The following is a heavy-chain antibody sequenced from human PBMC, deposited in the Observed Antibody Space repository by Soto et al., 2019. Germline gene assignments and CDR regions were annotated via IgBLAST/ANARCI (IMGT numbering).Heavy chain of an antibody. CDR3: ARVPYYDILTGTADYYYYHMDV. CDR1: GYTFTSYG. V-gene: IGHV1-18*01. D-gene: IGHD3-9*01. Sequence: QVQLVQSGAEVKKPGASVKVSCKASGYTFTSYGISWVRQAPGQGREWMGWISAYNGNTNYAQKLKGRVTMTPDTSPSTAYMELRSLRSDDTAVYYCARVPYYDILTGTADYYYYHMDVWGKGTTGTGSS. CDR2: ISAYNGNT. J-gene: IGHJ6*03.